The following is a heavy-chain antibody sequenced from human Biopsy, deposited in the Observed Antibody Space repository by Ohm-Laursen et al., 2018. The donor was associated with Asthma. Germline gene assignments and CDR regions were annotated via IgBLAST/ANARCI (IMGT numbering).Heavy chain of an antibody. CDR2: ISYGGKT. J-gene: IGHJ6*02. Sequence: TLSLTCTVSGGSMTPTSHYWDWIRQPPGKGLEWIGYISYGGKTSYNPSLQNRVTISRDTSKNQFSLRLTSVTAADSAVYFCARRITIFGVVQKDHGMDAWGQGTTVIVSS. CDR1: GGSMTPTSHY. V-gene: IGHV4-39*01. CDR3: ARRITIFGVVQKDHGMDA. D-gene: IGHD3-3*01.